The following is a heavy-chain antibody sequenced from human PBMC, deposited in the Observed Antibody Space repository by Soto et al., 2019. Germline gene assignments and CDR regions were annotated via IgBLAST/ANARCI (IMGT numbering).Heavy chain of an antibody. CDR2: ISAYNGNT. CDR1: GYTFTMYG. V-gene: IGHV1-18*01. J-gene: IGHJ3*02. CDR3: ARDPNTGRASDI. Sequence: ASVKVSCKASGYTFTMYGISGVLQPASQGLDGMGWISAYNGNTNYAQKLQGRVTMTTDTSTSTAYMELRSLRSDDTPVYYCARDPNTGRASDIWGQGTMVTVSS. D-gene: IGHD3-10*01.